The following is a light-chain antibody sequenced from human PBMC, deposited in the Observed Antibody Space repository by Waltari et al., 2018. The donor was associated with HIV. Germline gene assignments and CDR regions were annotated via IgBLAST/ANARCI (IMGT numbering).Light chain of an antibody. CDR1: SSNIGSNT. CDR3: ASWDDRLSGWV. J-gene: IGLJ3*02. CDR2: SNK. V-gene: IGLV1-44*01. Sequence: QSVLTQPPSASGTPGQRVTISCSGSSSNIGSNTVNWYQQVPGTAPKLLLYSNKQRPSGVPDRFSGSKSGTSASLAISGLQSEDEVDYFCASWDDRLSGWVFGGGTKLTVL.